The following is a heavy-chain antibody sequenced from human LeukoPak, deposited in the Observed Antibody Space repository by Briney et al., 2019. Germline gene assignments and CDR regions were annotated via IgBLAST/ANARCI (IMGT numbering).Heavy chain of an antibody. D-gene: IGHD2-2*01. Sequence: GGSLRFSGAASGFTFSSYAMSWVRQAPGKGLEWVSVIHSGGSTYYADSVKRRFTVSRDSSNTTLFVQMNILRVENTAEYYCARGIVPSANDWGQGTLVTVSS. J-gene: IGHJ4*02. CDR1: GFTFSSYA. CDR2: IHSGGST. V-gene: IGHV3-66*01. CDR3: ARGIVPSAND.